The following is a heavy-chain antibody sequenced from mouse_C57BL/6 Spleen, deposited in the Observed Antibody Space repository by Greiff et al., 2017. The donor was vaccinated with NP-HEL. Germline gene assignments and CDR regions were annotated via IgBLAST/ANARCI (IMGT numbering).Heavy chain of an antibody. CDR1: GYTFTSYW. CDR3: GRGGGRGDFDY. J-gene: IGHJ2*01. Sequence: QVQLQQPGAELVMPGASVKLSCKASGYTFTSYWMHWVKQRPGQGLEWIGEIDPSDSYTNYNQKFKGKSTLTVDKSSSTAYMQLSSLTSEDSAVYCGGRGGGRGDFDYWGQGTTLTVSS. CDR2: IDPSDSYT. V-gene: IGHV1-69*01.